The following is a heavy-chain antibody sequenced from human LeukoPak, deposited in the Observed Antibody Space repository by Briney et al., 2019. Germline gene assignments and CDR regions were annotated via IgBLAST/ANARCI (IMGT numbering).Heavy chain of an antibody. CDR3: ARGRNHYYYYMDV. D-gene: IGHD1-14*01. V-gene: IGHV1-8*03. CDR2: MNPNSGNT. Sequence: GASVKVSCKASGYTFTSYDINLVRQATGQGLECMGWMNPNSGNTGYAQKFQGRVTITRNTSISTAYMELNSLRSEDTAVYYCARGRNHYYYYMDVWGKGTTVTVSS. CDR1: GYTFTSYD. J-gene: IGHJ6*03.